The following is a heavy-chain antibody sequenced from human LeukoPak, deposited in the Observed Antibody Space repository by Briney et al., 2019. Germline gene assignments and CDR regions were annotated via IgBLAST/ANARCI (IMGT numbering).Heavy chain of an antibody. Sequence: GGSLRLSCAASGFTFSTYSMNWVRQARGRGLEWVSAITNVSTYIYYADSVRGRFTISRDNAKNSLYLQMNSLRAEDTAVYYCARDPGSYCGGGCYSGGAFDIWGQGTMVTVSS. J-gene: IGHJ3*02. D-gene: IGHD2-21*02. V-gene: IGHV3-21*01. CDR1: GFTFSTYS. CDR2: ITNVSTYI. CDR3: ARDPGSYCGGGCYSGGAFDI.